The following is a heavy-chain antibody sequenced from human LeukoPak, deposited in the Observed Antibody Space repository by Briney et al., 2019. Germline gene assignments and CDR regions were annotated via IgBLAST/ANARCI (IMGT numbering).Heavy chain of an antibody. Sequence: ASVKVSCKASGYTFTSYGISWVRQAPGQGLEWMGWISAYNGNTNCAQKLQGRVTMTTDTSTSTAYMELRSLRSDDTAVYYCARGRLTMVRGVIISNWFDPWGQGTLVTVSS. CDR2: ISAYNGNT. CDR1: GYTFTSYG. D-gene: IGHD3-10*01. J-gene: IGHJ5*02. V-gene: IGHV1-18*01. CDR3: ARGRLTMVRGVIISNWFDP.